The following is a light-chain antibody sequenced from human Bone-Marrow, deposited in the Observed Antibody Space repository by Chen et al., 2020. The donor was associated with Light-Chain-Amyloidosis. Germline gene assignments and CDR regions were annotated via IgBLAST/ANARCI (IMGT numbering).Light chain of an antibody. J-gene: IGLJ3*02. CDR1: RGSIATNY. Sequence: NFMLTQPHPVSESPGNTVPLSCTRSRGSIATNYVQWYQQRPGSSPPTVIYEDDQRPSGVPHRFSGSIDRSSNAASLTISGQEAEDEADYCCQSYQGSSQGVFGGGTKLTVL. V-gene: IGLV6-57*01. CDR2: EDD. CDR3: QSYQGSSQGV.